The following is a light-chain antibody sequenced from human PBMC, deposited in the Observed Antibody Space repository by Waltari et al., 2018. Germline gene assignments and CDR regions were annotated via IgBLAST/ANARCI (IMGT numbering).Light chain of an antibody. CDR3: HSYDSSLSAHVL. Sequence: QQLRGSAPNRLRYSNGSRPAGVPASFSVSRSGTSASLAITGLQAEYEADYYCHSYDSSLSAHVLFVGGTKLTVL. J-gene: IGLJ2*01. V-gene: IGLV1-40*01. CDR2: SNG.